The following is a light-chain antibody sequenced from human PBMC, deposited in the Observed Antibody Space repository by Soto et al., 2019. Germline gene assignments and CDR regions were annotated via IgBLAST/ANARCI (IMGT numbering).Light chain of an antibody. CDR3: QQYYSTPFT. J-gene: IGKJ3*01. CDR1: QSVLYSSNNKNY. Sequence: DIVMTQSLDSLAVSLGERATINCKSSQSVLYSSNNKNYLAWYQQKAGQPPKLLIYWGSTRGSGVPDRFSGSGSGTDFTLTISSLQAEDVAVYYCQQYYSTPFTFGPGTKVDLK. CDR2: WGS. V-gene: IGKV4-1*01.